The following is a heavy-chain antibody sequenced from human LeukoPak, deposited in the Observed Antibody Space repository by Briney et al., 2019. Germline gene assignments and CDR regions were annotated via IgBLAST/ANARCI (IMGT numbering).Heavy chain of an antibody. CDR1: GGSISSYY. CDR3: GVGANWFDP. D-gene: IGHD1-26*01. Sequence: SETLSLTCTVSGGSISSYYWSWIRQPPGKGLEWIGYIYYSGSANYNPSLQSRVTISVDTSKNQFSLKLSSVTAADTAVYYCGVGANWFDPWGQGTLVTVSS. J-gene: IGHJ5*02. CDR2: IYYSGSA. V-gene: IGHV4-59*08.